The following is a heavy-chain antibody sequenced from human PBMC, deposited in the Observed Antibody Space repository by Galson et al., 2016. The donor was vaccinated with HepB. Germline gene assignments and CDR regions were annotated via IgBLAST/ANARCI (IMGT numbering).Heavy chain of an antibody. CDR1: GFTFTSYG. V-gene: IGHV3-33*01. D-gene: IGHD1-1*01. J-gene: IGHJ3*02. Sequence: SLRLSCAASGFTFTSYGMHWVRQAPGKGLQWVATIWYDETNKYYTDSVKGRFTISRDDSKNTVYLQINSMRVEDTAVYYCARDDNDDRNAFDIWGQGTMVTVSS. CDR2: IWYDETNK. CDR3: ARDDNDDRNAFDI.